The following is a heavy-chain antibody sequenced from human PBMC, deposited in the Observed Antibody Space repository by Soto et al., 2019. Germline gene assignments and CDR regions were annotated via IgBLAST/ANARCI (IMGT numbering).Heavy chain of an antibody. CDR1: GFTFSDYY. J-gene: IGHJ4*02. Sequence: PGESLRLSCAASGFTFSDYYMSWIRQAPGKGLEWVSYISSSSSYTNYADSVKGRFTISRDNAKNSLYLQMNSLRAEDTAVYYCARVHDLWGHDYWGQGTLVTVSS. CDR2: ISSSSSYT. CDR3: ARVHDLWGHDY. D-gene: IGHD2-21*01. V-gene: IGHV3-11*05.